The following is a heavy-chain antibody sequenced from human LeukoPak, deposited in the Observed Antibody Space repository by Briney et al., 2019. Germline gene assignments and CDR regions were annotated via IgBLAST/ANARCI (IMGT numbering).Heavy chain of an antibody. J-gene: IGHJ5*02. D-gene: IGHD1-1*01. Sequence: SETLSLTCTVSGGSISIRSYYWGWIRQPPGKGLEWIGSIYYSGSTYYNPSLKSRVTISVDTSKNQFSLKLSSVTAADTAVYYCARTTPYGRRFDPWGQGTLVTVSS. CDR3: ARTTPYGRRFDP. CDR2: IYYSGST. CDR1: GGSISIRSYY. V-gene: IGHV4-39*01.